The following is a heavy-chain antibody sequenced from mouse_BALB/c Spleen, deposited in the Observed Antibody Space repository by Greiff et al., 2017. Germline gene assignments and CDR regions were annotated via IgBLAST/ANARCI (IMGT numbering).Heavy chain of an antibody. CDR1: GYSITSDYA. Sequence: EVQLQESGPGLVKPSQSLSLTCTVTGYSITSDYAWNWIRQFPGNNLEWMGYISYSGSTSYNPSLKSRISITRDTSKNQFFLQLNSVTTEDTATYYCARDGNYYAMDYWGQGTSVTVSS. CDR3: ARDGNYYAMDY. D-gene: IGHD2-1*01. J-gene: IGHJ4*01. CDR2: ISYSGST. V-gene: IGHV3-2*02.